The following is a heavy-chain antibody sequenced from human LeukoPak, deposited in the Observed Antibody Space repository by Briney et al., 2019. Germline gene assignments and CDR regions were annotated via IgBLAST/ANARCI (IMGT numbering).Heavy chain of an antibody. Sequence: ASVKVSCKASGGTLISYAISWVRQAPGQGLEWMGGIIPIFGTANYAQKFQGRVTITADESTSTAYMELSSLRSEDTAVYYCASGSSTSWGGWYFDLWGRGTLVTVSS. CDR2: IIPIFGTA. CDR3: ASGSSTSWGGWYFDL. V-gene: IGHV1-69*13. J-gene: IGHJ2*01. CDR1: GGTLISYA. D-gene: IGHD2-2*01.